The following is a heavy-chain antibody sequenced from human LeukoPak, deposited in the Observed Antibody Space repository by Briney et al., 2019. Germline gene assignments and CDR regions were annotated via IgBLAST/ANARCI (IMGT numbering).Heavy chain of an antibody. CDR3: ARVPSGYDYYYYYYMDV. Sequence: ASVKVSCKASGGTFSSYAISWVRQAPGQGLEWLGGIIPIFGTANYAQKFQGRVTITADKSTSTAYMELSSLRSEDTAVYYCARVPSGYDYYYYYYMDVWGKGTTVTVSS. CDR2: IIPIFGTA. D-gene: IGHD5-12*01. CDR1: GGTFSSYA. J-gene: IGHJ6*03. V-gene: IGHV1-69*06.